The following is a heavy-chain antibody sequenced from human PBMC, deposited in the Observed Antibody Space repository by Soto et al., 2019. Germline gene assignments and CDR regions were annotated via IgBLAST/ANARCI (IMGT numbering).Heavy chain of an antibody. CDR1: GFTFSSYG. V-gene: IGHV3-30*18. Sequence: QVQLVESGGGVVQPGRSLRLSCAASGFTFSSYGMHWVRQAPGKGLEWVAVISYDGSNKYYADSVKGRFTISRDNSKNTLYLQMNSLRAEDTAVYYCAKGSWELPEFDYWGQGTLVTVSS. D-gene: IGHD1-26*01. CDR2: ISYDGSNK. J-gene: IGHJ4*02. CDR3: AKGSWELPEFDY.